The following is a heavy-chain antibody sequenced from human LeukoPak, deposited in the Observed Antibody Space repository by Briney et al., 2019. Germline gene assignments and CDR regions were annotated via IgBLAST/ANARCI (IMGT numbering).Heavy chain of an antibody. CDR3: ATAYGGNFDY. V-gene: IGHV1-24*01. CDR2: FDPEDGET. CDR1: GYTFTSYG. J-gene: IGHJ4*02. D-gene: IGHD4-23*01. Sequence: ASVKVSCKASGYTFTSYGISWVRQAPGKGLEWMGGFDPEDGETIYAQKFQGRVTMTEDTSTDTAYMELSSLRSEDTAVYYCATAYGGNFDYWGQGTLVTVSS.